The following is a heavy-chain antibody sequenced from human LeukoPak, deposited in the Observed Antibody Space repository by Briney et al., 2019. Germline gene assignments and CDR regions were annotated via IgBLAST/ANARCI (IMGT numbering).Heavy chain of an antibody. CDR3: ARAITAGGMAPYNWFDA. CDR2: IDTSGST. Sequence: SETLSLTCTVSGGSISSNCWSWIRQPAGMGLEWIGRIDTSGSTSCNPSLESRVTMSVDTSKNQFSLKLSSVTAADTAVYYCARAITAGGMAPYNWFDAWGQGNLVTVSS. D-gene: IGHD6-13*01. V-gene: IGHV4-4*07. CDR1: GGSISSNC. J-gene: IGHJ5*02.